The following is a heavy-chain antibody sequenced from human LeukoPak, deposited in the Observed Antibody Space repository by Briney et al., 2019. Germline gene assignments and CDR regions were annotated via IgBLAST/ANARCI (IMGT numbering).Heavy chain of an antibody. CDR2: ISYDGSNK. D-gene: IGHD4-17*01. CDR1: GFTFSSYA. CDR3: ARDVTDYGDYLDY. J-gene: IGHJ4*02. V-gene: IGHV3-30-3*01. Sequence: GRSPRLSCAASGFTFSSYAMHWVRQAPGKGLEWVAVISYDGSNKYYADSVKGRFTISRDNSKNTLYLQMNSLRAEDTAVYYCARDVTDYGDYLDYWGQGTLVTVSS.